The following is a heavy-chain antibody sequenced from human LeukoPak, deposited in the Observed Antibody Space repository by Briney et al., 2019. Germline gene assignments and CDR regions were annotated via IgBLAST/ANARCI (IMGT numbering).Heavy chain of an antibody. CDR3: GRWGYFDSGNYFVVDY. V-gene: IGHV4-59*01. CDR1: GDSIRSYY. CDR2: IHNNGDI. Sequence: PSETLSLTCIVSGDSIRSYYWNWIRQAPGKALEWIGHIHNNGDIACNFSLKSRVTISMDTSKNQFSLKLSSVTAADTAVYYCGRWGYFDSGNYFVVDYWGQGTVVTVSS. D-gene: IGHD3-22*01. J-gene: IGHJ4*02.